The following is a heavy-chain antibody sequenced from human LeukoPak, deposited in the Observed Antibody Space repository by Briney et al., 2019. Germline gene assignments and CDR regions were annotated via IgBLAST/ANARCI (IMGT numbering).Heavy chain of an antibody. V-gene: IGHV1-69*01. CDR1: GGTFSSYA. CDR3: ARDGYGGNPGNY. Sequence: GSSVKVSCKASGGTFSSYAISWVRQAPGQGLEWMGGIIPIFGTANYAQKFQGRVTITADESTSTAYMELSSLRSEDTAMYYCARDGYGGNPGNYWGQGTLVTVSS. J-gene: IGHJ4*02. D-gene: IGHD4-23*01. CDR2: IIPIFGTA.